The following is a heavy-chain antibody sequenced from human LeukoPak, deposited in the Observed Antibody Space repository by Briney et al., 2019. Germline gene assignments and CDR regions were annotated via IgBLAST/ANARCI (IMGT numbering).Heavy chain of an antibody. CDR1: GFTFSSYG. CDR3: ARGPSGYHNT. Sequence: GGSLRLSCAASGFTFSSYGMNWVRQAPGKGLEWVALISYDGGSRHYADSVRGRFTISRDNSKNTLYLQMNSLRAEDTAVYYCARGPSGYHNTGGQGTLVTVSS. CDR2: ISYDGGSR. J-gene: IGHJ4*02. V-gene: IGHV3-30*03. D-gene: IGHD5-12*01.